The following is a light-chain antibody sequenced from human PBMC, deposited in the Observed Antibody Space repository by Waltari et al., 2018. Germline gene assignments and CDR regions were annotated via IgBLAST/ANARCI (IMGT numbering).Light chain of an antibody. J-gene: IGLJ3*02. Sequence: QLVLPQSPSATSSLAPSAKLTSTLRGGLSSNSIAWLQQRPERGPRYLMKVNSDGSHSKGDDIPDRFSGSSSGAERYLTISSLQSEDEADYYCETGGHGTWVFGGGTKLTVL. CDR3: ETGGHGTWV. V-gene: IGLV4-69*01. CDR2: VNSDGSH. CDR1: GGLSSNS.